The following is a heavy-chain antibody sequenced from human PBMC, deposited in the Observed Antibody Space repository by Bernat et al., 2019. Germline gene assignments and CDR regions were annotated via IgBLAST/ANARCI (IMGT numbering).Heavy chain of an antibody. V-gene: IGHV1-8*02. CDR3: ARVVVWSGYYPLDY. J-gene: IGHJ4*02. CDR1: GYTFTGYY. D-gene: IGHD3-3*01. CDR2: MNPNSGNT. Sequence: QVQLVQSGAEVKKPGASVKVSCKASGYTFTGYYMHWVRQATGQGLEWMGWMNPNSGNTGYTQKFQGRVTMTRDTSISTAYMELNSLTSEDTAVYYCARVVVWSGYYPLDYWGQGTLVTVSS.